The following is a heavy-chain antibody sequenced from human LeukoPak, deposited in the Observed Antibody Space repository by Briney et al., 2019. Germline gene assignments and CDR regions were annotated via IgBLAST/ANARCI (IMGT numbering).Heavy chain of an antibody. J-gene: IGHJ5*02. CDR2: INPNSGGT. V-gene: IGHV1-2*06. CDR3: ARGTIFGLNWFDP. Sequence: ASVKVSCKASGGTFSSYAISWVRQAPGQGLEWMGRINPNSGGTNYAQKFQGRVTMTRDTSISTAYMELSRLRSDDTAVYYCARGTIFGLNWFDPWGQGTLVTVSS. CDR1: GGTFSSYA. D-gene: IGHD3/OR15-3a*01.